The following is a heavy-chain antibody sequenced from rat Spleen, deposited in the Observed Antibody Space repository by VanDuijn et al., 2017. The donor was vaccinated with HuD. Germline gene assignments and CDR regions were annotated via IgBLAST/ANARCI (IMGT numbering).Heavy chain of an antibody. J-gene: IGHJ1*01. CDR1: GYSITSNY. D-gene: IGHD1-12*02. CDR3: ARYCYYDGSDYQPYYWYFDF. CDR2: ISYSGST. Sequence: EVQLQESGPGLVKPSQSLSLTCSVTGYSITSNYWGWIRKFPGNKMEWMGYISYSGSTSYNPSLKSRISITRDTSKNQFFLQLNSVTTEDTATYYCARYCYYDGSDYQPYYWYFDFWGPGTMVTVSS. V-gene: IGHV3-1*01.